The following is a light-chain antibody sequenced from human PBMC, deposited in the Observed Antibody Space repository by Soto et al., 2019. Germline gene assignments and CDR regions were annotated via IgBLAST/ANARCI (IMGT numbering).Light chain of an antibody. CDR2: EVN. Sequence: QSALTQPPSASGSPGQSVAISCTGTSSDVGGYNYVSWYQQHPGKAPKLMIYEVNKRPSGVPDRFSGSKSGNTASLTVSGLNAEDEDAYYCSSYAGSSNVFGTGTKVTVL. CDR1: SSDVGGYNY. V-gene: IGLV2-8*01. CDR3: SSYAGSSNV. J-gene: IGLJ1*01.